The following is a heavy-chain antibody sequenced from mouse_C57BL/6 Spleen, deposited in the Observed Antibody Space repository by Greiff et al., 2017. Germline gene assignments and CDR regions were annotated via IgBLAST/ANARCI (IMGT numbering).Heavy chain of an antibody. Sequence: QVQLQQSGPGLVQPSQSLSITCTVSGFSLTSYGVHWVRQSPGKGLEWLGVIWRGGSTDYNAAFMSRLSITKDNSKSQVFFKMNSLQADDTAIYYCAKYYYGSLYWYFEVWGTGTTVTVSS. CDR1: GFSLTSYG. V-gene: IGHV2-5*01. CDR2: IWRGGST. CDR3: AKYYYGSLYWYFEV. D-gene: IGHD1-1*01. J-gene: IGHJ1*03.